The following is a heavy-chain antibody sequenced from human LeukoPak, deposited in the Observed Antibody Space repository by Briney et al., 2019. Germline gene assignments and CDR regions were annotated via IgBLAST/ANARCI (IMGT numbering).Heavy chain of an antibody. D-gene: IGHD2-21*01. V-gene: IGHV1-69*04. J-gene: IGHJ4*02. Sequence: SVKVSCKTSGGTFSTYAVSWVRQAPGQGLEWMGRIIPGLDIEGSAQKFQGRVTITADKSTNTAYMELSNLTSKDTAVYYCARDLWQQQTPLFDYWGQGTLVTVSP. CDR3: ARDLWQQQTPLFDY. CDR1: GGTFSTYA. CDR2: IIPGLDIE.